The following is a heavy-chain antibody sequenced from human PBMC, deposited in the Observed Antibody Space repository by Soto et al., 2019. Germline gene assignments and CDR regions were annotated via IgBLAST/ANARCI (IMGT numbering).Heavy chain of an antibody. CDR3: ESVTEIIRDYSSSNDLNY. CDR2: MNPNSGNT. CDR1: GYTFTSYD. Sequence: AAVKVSCKASGYTFTSYDINWVRQATGQGLEWMGWMNPNSGNTGYAQKFQGRVTMTRNTSISTDYMELSSLRSEDTAVYYCESVTEIIRDYSSSNDLNYWGQRTLVPVSS. J-gene: IGHJ4*02. D-gene: IGHD6-6*01. V-gene: IGHV1-8*01.